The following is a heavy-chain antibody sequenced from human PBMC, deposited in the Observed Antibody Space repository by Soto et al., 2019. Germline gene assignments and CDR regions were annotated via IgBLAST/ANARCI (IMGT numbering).Heavy chain of an antibody. D-gene: IGHD5-18*01. J-gene: IGHJ4*02. V-gene: IGHV1-69*06. CDR1: GGTFSSYA. CDR3: AGGGTKYSYGYFFDY. CDR2: IIPIFGTA. Sequence: QVQLVQSGAEVKKPGSSVKVSCKASGGTFSSYAISWVRQAPGQGLEWMGGIIPIFGTANYAQKFQGRVTITADKSTSTAYRERSSLRSEDTAVYCCAGGGTKYSYGYFFDYWGQGTLVTVSS.